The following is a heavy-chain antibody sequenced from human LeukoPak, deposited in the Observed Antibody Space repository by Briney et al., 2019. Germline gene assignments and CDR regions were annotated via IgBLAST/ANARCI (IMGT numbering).Heavy chain of an antibody. J-gene: IGHJ4*02. CDR2: IIPIFGTA. CDR3: AREDDILTGYFDY. D-gene: IGHD3-9*01. Sequence: ASVTVSFKSSGGTFSSYAISWVRQAPGQGLEWMGGIIPIFGTANYEQKFQGRVTITADKSTSTAYMELSSLRSEDTAVYYCAREDDILTGYFDYWGQGTLVTVSS. V-gene: IGHV1-69*06. CDR1: GGTFSSYA.